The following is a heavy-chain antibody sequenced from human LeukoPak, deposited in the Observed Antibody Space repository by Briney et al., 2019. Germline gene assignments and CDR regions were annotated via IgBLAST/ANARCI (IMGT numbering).Heavy chain of an antibody. CDR3: ARERHDFWSGYYKSAFDI. CDR2: INHSGST. J-gene: IGHJ3*02. CDR1: GGSISGYY. Sequence: SETLSLTCAVYGGSISGYYWSWLRQPPGKGVEWIGEINHSGSTNYNPSLTSRVTISVDTSKNQFSLKLSSVTAADTAVYYCARERHDFWSGYYKSAFDIWAKGQRSPSLQ. D-gene: IGHD3-3*01. V-gene: IGHV4-34*01.